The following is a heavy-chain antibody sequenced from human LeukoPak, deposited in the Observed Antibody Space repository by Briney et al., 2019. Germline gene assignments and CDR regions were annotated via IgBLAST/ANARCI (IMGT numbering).Heavy chain of an antibody. J-gene: IGHJ5*02. D-gene: IGHD3-22*01. Sequence: GGSLRLSCAASGFTFSSYAMNWVRQAPGKGLEWVSAISGSGTTIYYADSVKGRFTISRDNSKNTLYLQMNSLRAEDTAVYYCANLYNSVGYYIAWGQGALVTVSS. CDR3: ANLYNSVGYYIA. CDR2: ISGSGTTI. CDR1: GFTFSSYA. V-gene: IGHV3-23*01.